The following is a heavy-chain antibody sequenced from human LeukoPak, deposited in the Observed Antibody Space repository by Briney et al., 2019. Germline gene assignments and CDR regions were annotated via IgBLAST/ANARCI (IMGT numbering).Heavy chain of an antibody. CDR1: GFTFSSYW. CDR2: INSDGSST. D-gene: IGHD2-2*01. Sequence: GGSLRLSCAASGFTFSSYWMHWVRQAPGKGLVWVSRINSDGSSTSYADSVKGRFTISRDNSKNTLYLQMNSLRAEDTAVYYCAKDPRYCSSTSCSNNWFDPWGQGTLVTVSS. V-gene: IGHV3-74*01. CDR3: AKDPRYCSSTSCSNNWFDP. J-gene: IGHJ5*02.